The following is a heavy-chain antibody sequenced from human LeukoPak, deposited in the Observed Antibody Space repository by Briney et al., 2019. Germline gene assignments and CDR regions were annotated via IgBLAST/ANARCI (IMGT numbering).Heavy chain of an antibody. Sequence: GGSPRLSCAASGFTFSSSEMNWVRQAPGKGLEWVSYISSSASTIYYAASVKGRFTISRDNAKNSLYLQMNSLRSDDTAVYYCARGSHRLYDYVWGTYESKDYWGQGTLVTVSS. J-gene: IGHJ4*02. CDR2: ISSSASTI. V-gene: IGHV3-48*03. CDR1: GFTFSSSE. D-gene: IGHD3-16*01. CDR3: ARGSHRLYDYVWGTYESKDY.